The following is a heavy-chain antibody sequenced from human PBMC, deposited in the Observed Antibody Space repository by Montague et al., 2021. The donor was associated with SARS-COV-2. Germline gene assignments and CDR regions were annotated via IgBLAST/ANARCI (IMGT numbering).Heavy chain of an antibody. D-gene: IGHD6-19*01. J-gene: IGHJ6*02. CDR1: GGSISSYY. CDR3: ARAIGSMYSSGWYYYYGMDV. V-gene: IGHV4-59*01. CDR2: IYYSGST. Sequence: SETLSLTCTVSGGSISSYYWSWIRQPPGKGLEWIGYIYYSGSTSYNPSLKSRVTISVDTSKNQFSLKLSSVTAADTAVYYCARAIGSMYSSGWYYYYGMDVWGQGTTVTVSS.